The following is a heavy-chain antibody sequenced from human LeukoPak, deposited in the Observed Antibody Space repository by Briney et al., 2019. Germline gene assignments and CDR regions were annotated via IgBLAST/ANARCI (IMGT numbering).Heavy chain of an antibody. CDR1: GFTFSSYD. CDR3: ARGGPDGMDV. V-gene: IGHV3-13*01. CDR2: IGTAGDT. J-gene: IGHJ6*02. Sequence: GGSLRLSCAASGFTFSSYDMHWVRHATGKGLEWVSAIGTAGDTYYPASVQGRFTISTEKTKNSLYLQINSRSAGDTAVYYCARGGPDGMDVWGQGTTVTVSS.